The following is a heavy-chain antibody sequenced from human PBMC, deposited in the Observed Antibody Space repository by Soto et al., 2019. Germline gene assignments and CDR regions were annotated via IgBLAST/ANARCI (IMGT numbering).Heavy chain of an antibody. Sequence: GGSLRLSCAASGFTFSSYSMNWVRQAPGKGLEWVSSISSSSSYIYYADSVKGRFTISRDNAKNSLYLQMNSLRAEDTAVYYCARDLAASLVWFGELFPHYYYYGMDVWGQGTTVTVSS. D-gene: IGHD3-10*01. J-gene: IGHJ6*02. CDR1: GFTFSSYS. CDR3: ARDLAASLVWFGELFPHYYYYGMDV. V-gene: IGHV3-21*01. CDR2: ISSSSSYI.